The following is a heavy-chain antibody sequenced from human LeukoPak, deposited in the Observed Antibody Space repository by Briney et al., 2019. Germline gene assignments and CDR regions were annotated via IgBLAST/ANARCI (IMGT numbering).Heavy chain of an antibody. CDR2: IYYSGST. CDR1: GGSISSGGYY. D-gene: IGHD6-25*01. CDR3: GRGQRKLDALDI. Sequence: PSQTLSLTCTVSGGSISSGGYYWSWIRQHPGKGLEWIGYIYYSGSTYYNPSLKSRVTISVDTSKNQFSLKLSSVTAADTAVYYCGRGQRKLDALDIWGQGTMVTVSS. V-gene: IGHV4-31*03. J-gene: IGHJ3*02.